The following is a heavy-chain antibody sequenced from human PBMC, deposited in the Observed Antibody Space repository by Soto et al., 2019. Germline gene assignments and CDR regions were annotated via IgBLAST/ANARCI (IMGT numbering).Heavy chain of an antibody. Sequence: SETLSLTCAVSGGSISSGGYSWSWIRQPPGKGLEWIGYIYYSGSTNYNPSLKSRVTISVDTSKNQFSLKLSSVTAADTAVYYCARAGTATLSDYWGQGTLVTGSS. V-gene: IGHV4-61*08. CDR2: IYYSGST. J-gene: IGHJ4*02. CDR1: GGSISSGGYS. D-gene: IGHD2-15*01. CDR3: ARAGTATLSDY.